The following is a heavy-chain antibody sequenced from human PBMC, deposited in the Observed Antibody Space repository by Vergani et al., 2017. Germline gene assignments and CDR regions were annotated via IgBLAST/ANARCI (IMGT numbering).Heavy chain of an antibody. Sequence: VPLVESGGGVVQPGRSLRLSCAASGFTFSSYGMHWVRQAPGKGLEWVAVIWYDGSNKYYADSVKGRFTISRDNSKNTLYLQMNSLRAEDTAVYYCAREGWELPRRHFDYWGQGTLVTVSS. CDR2: IWYDGSNK. CDR1: GFTFSSYG. CDR3: AREGWELPRRHFDY. V-gene: IGHV3-33*01. D-gene: IGHD1-26*01. J-gene: IGHJ4*02.